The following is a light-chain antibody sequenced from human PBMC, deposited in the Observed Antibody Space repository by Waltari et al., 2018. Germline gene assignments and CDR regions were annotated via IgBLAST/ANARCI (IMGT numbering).Light chain of an antibody. J-gene: IGKJ3*01. CDR1: ESVSRN. CDR3: HQRSSWPLT. CDR2: DAS. V-gene: IGKV3-11*01. Sequence: EIVLTQSPATLSLSPGERATLSCRASESVSRNLAWYQQKPGQAPRLLIYDASTGATDIPARFSASGSGTDFTLTISSLEPEDFAVYYCHQRSSWPLTFGPGTKVDFK.